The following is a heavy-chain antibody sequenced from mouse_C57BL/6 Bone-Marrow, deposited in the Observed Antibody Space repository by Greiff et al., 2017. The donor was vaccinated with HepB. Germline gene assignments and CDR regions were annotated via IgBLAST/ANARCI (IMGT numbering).Heavy chain of an antibody. CDR2: ISRGGSYT. CDR3: AIRGDYDGYFDV. V-gene: IGHV5-6*01. J-gene: IGHJ1*03. D-gene: IGHD2-4*01. Sequence: EVQVVESGGDLVKPGGSLKLSCAASGFTFSSYGMSWVRQTPDKRLEWVATISRGGSYTYYPDSVKGRFTISRDNAKSTLYLQMSSLKSEDTAMYYCAIRGDYDGYFDVWGTGTTVTVSS. CDR1: GFTFSSYG.